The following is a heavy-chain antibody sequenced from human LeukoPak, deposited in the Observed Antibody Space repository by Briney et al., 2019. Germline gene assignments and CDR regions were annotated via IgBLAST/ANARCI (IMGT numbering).Heavy chain of an antibody. V-gene: IGHV3-23*01. D-gene: IGHD3-10*01. J-gene: IGHJ4*02. CDR3: ARDRSPGITMVRGVIKTTGLGY. CDR2: ISGSGGST. Sequence: SGGSLRLSCAASGFTFSSYAMSCVRQAPGKGLEWVSDISGSGGSTYYAASVQGRFPISRDNSKNALYLQMNRLRAEDRAVYYCARDRSPGITMVRGVIKTTGLGYWGQGTLVTVSS. CDR1: GFTFSSYA.